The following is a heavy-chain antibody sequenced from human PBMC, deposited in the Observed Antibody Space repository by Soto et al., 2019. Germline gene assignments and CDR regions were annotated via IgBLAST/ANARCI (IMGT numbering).Heavy chain of an antibody. CDR2: IDPSDSYT. J-gene: IGHJ4*02. Sequence: GGSLKISCSGSGYSFTSYWISWVRQMPGKGLEWMGRIDPSDSYTNYSPSFQGHVTISADKSISTAYLQWSSLKASDTAMYYCAIDCSGGRGYFDYWGQGTLVTVSS. V-gene: IGHV5-10-1*01. CDR1: GYSFTSYW. D-gene: IGHD2-15*01. CDR3: AIDCSGGRGYFDY.